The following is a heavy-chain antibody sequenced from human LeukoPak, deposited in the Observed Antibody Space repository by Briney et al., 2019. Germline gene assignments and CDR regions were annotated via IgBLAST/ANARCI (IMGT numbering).Heavy chain of an antibody. J-gene: IGHJ4*02. CDR1: GGSINSFY. CDR3: ARPGEGHAEIVF. CDR2: ISYNGIT. Sequence: KPSETLSLTCTVSGGSINSFYWTWIRQSPGKGLEWIGYISYNGITSYNPSLKGRVTFSVDTSKNQVSLRLGSVTAADAAMYYCARPGEGHAEIVFWGQGTLVTVSS. D-gene: IGHD3-10*01. V-gene: IGHV4-59*08.